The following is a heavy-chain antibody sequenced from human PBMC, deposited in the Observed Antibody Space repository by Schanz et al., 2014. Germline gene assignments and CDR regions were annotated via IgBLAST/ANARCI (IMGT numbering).Heavy chain of an antibody. V-gene: IGHV3-74*02. CDR3: TRGSGSRSYGWYYDS. CDR1: GFTFSSYW. J-gene: IGHJ4*02. D-gene: IGHD3-10*01. CDR2: INSDGSSA. Sequence: EVHLVESGGGLVKPGGSLRLSCAASGFTFSSYWMHWVRQAPGKGLVWISRINSDGSSASYADSVKGRFTISRDNAKNTLYLQMNSERAEDSAVYYCTRGSGSRSYGWYYDSWGQGTRVTVSA.